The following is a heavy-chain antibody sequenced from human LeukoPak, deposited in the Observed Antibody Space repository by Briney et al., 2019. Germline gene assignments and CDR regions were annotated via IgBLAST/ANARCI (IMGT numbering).Heavy chain of an antibody. CDR3: ARELMGLTMIVVVNPIDY. D-gene: IGHD3-22*01. CDR2: FVGTSSYI. V-gene: IGHV3-21*01. J-gene: IGHJ4*02. CDR1: EFTSIGYS. Sequence: GGSLRPSFAASEFTSIGYSMNWVRKAQGKGLEWASSFVGTSSYIYCADSVKGRFTISRDNAKNSLFLQMNSLRAEDTAVYYCARELMGLTMIVVVNPIDYWGQGTLVTVSS.